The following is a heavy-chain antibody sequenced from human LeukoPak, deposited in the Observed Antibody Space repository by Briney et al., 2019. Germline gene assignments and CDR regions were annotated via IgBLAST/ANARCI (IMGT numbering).Heavy chain of an antibody. D-gene: IGHD6-25*01. Sequence: PGGSLTLSCAASGFTFSNYAMSWVRQAPGKGLEWFSAISGGGGPTYYADSVKGRFTISRDNSKNTLYLQMNSLRAEDAAVYFCAKNSGYRWQYFFDYWGQGTLVTVSS. V-gene: IGHV3-23*01. CDR2: ISGGGGPT. J-gene: IGHJ4*02. CDR3: AKNSGYRWQYFFDY. CDR1: GFTFSNYA.